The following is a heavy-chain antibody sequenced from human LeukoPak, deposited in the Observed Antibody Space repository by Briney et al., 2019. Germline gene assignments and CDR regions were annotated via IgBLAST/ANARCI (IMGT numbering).Heavy chain of an antibody. CDR1: GYTFTGYY. V-gene: IGHV1-2*02. Sequence: ASVKVSCKASGYTFTGYYMHWVRQAPGQGLEWMGWINPNRGGTNYAQKFQGRVTMTRDTSISTAYMELSRLRSDDTAVYYCASFPHYYGSGSYEGFSWFDPWGQGTLVTVSS. J-gene: IGHJ5*02. CDR3: ASFPHYYGSGSYEGFSWFDP. CDR2: INPNRGGT. D-gene: IGHD3-10*01.